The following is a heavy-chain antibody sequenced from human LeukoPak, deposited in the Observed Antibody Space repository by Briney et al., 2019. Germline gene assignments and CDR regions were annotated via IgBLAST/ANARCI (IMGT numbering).Heavy chain of an antibody. CDR1: GGSISSVGYY. CDR3: ARDIRLAAAAHFDY. D-gene: IGHD6-13*01. CDR2: IYYSGRT. Sequence: PSETLSLTCTVSGGSISSVGYYWSWLRQHPGKGLEWIGYIYYSGRTYYNPSLESRVTISLDTSKNQFSLKVSSVTAADTAVYYCARDIRLAAAAHFDYWGQGTLVTVSS. J-gene: IGHJ4*02. V-gene: IGHV4-31*03.